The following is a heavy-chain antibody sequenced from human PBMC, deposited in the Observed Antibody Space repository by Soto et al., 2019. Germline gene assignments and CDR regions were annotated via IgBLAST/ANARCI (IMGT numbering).Heavy chain of an antibody. Sequence: GGSLRLSCAASGFTSSNYAMSWVRQAPGKGLEWVSHISGSGGSTNYADSVKGRFTISRDNSKNTLYLQMNSLRAEDTAVYYCAKESASDTAGLYYYMDVWGKGTTVTVSS. D-gene: IGHD5-18*01. J-gene: IGHJ6*03. CDR3: AKESASDTAGLYYYMDV. CDR1: GFTSSNYA. V-gene: IGHV3-23*01. CDR2: ISGSGGST.